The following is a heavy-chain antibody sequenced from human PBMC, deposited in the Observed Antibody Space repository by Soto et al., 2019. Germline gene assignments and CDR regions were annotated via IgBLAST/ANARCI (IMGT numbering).Heavy chain of an antibody. CDR2: TRNKANSYTT. V-gene: IGHV3-72*01. Sequence: EVQLVESGGGLVQPGGSLRLSCAASGFTFSDHYMDWVRQAPGKGLEWVGRTRNKANSYTTEYAASVKGRFTITRDDSKNSLYMQMNSLKTEDTAVYYCAREIYYDSSGFYYFDYWGQGTLVTVSS. J-gene: IGHJ4*02. CDR1: GFTFSDHY. D-gene: IGHD3-22*01. CDR3: AREIYYDSSGFYYFDY.